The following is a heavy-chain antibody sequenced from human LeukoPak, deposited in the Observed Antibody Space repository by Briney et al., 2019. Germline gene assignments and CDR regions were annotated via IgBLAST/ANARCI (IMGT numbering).Heavy chain of an antibody. CDR3: ARTYYDFWSGYPNMDV. V-gene: IGHV3-7*01. Sequence: GGSLRLSCAASGFTFSSYWMSWVRQAPGKGLEWVADIKQDGSEKYYVDSVKGRFTISRDNAKNSLYLQMNSLRAEDTAVYYCARTYYDFWSGYPNMDVWGKGTTVTVSS. CDR1: GFTFSSYW. D-gene: IGHD3-3*01. CDR2: IKQDGSEK. J-gene: IGHJ6*03.